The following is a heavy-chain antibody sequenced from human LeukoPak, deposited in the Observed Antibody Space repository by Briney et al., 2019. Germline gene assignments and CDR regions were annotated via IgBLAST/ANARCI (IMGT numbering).Heavy chain of an antibody. CDR2: INPNSGNT. J-gene: IGHJ4*02. Sequence: ASVKVSCKASGYTFTSYDINWVRQATGQGLEWMGWINPNSGNTGYAQKFQGRVTITRNTSISTAYMELSSLRSEDTAVYYCARGAAATAAIYYWGQGTLVTVSS. CDR1: GYTFTSYD. D-gene: IGHD2-2*01. V-gene: IGHV1-8*03. CDR3: ARGAAATAAIYY.